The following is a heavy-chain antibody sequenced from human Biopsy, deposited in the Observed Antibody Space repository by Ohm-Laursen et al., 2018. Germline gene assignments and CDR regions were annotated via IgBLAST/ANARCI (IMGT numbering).Heavy chain of an antibody. J-gene: IGHJ1*01. CDR3: AKGQDLRGGAEYFQH. V-gene: IGHV1-2*02. CDR2: INPHSGTT. Sequence: GASVKVSCKASGYTFTGQYLHWVRQGPGQGLEWMGGINPHSGTTKFAQDFQGRVTMTRDTSITTAYMELRRLRSDDKAVYYCAKGQDLRGGAEYFQHWGQGALVTVSS. D-gene: IGHD2-15*01. CDR1: GYTFTGQY.